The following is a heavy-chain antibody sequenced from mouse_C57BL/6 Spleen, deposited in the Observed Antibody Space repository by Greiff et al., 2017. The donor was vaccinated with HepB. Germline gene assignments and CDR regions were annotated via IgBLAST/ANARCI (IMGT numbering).Heavy chain of an antibody. CDR2: ISNGGGST. CDR1: GFTFSDYY. V-gene: IGHV5-12*01. Sequence: EVKLVESGGGLVQPGGSLKLSCAASGFTFSDYYMYWVRQTPEKRLEWVAYISNGGGSTYYPDTVKGRFTISRDNAKNTLYLQMSRLKSEDTAMYYCARNLYYDYLYAMDYWGQGTSVTVSS. CDR3: ARNLYYDYLYAMDY. D-gene: IGHD2-4*01. J-gene: IGHJ4*01.